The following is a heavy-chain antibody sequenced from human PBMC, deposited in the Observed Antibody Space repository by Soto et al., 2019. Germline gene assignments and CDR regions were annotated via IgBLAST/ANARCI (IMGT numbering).Heavy chain of an antibody. CDR3: ASFSGATYGDYGGGINY. J-gene: IGHJ4*02. V-gene: IGHV4-39*01. CDR1: GGSISGSSYY. CDR2: VHYSGST. D-gene: IGHD4-17*01. Sequence: SDTLSLTCTVSGGSISGSSYYWGWIRQPPGKGLECIGSVHYSGSTDYNPSLKSRVTISVDTSKNQFSLKLTSVTAADTAVYFCASFSGATYGDYGGGINYWGQGTLVT.